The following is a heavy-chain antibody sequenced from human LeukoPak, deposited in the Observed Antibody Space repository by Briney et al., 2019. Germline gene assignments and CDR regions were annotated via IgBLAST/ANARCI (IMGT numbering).Heavy chain of an antibody. CDR1: GLAFSSYA. CDR3: ADYGVSGVRNNFY. V-gene: IGHV3-23*01. CDR2: ISVASNT. D-gene: IGHD3-3*01. Sequence: SGGSLRLSCAASGLAFSSYAMSWVHQAPGKGLEWVSTISVASNTFYADSVKGRFTISRDNSRNTVYLQMTSLRADDTAVYYCADYGVSGVRNNFYWGQGTLVTVSS. J-gene: IGHJ4*02.